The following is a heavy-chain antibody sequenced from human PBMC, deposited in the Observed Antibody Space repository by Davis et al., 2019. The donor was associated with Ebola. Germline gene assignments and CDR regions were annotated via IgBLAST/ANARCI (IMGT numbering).Heavy chain of an antibody. CDR3: ARGGYYDTSGYSHDAFDI. V-gene: IGHV3-21*01. CDR2: ISSSRYYI. J-gene: IGHJ3*02. CDR1: GFTFSTYS. D-gene: IGHD3-22*01. Sequence: GGSLRLSCAASGFTFSTYSMNWVRQAPGKGLEWVSSISSSRYYIYYADSLKGRFTISRDNAKNSLYLQMNSLRAEDAAVYHCARGGYYDTSGYSHDAFDIWGQGTMVTVSS.